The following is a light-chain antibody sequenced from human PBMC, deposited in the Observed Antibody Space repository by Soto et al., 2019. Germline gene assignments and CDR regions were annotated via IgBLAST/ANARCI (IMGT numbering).Light chain of an antibody. Sequence: QSALTQPPSASGSPGQSVTISCTGTSSDVGGYNYVSWYQQHPGKAPKLMISEVSKRPSGDPDRFSGSKSGNTVSLAVSGLRAEDEDDYYCSSFAGNDNLVFGGGTKLTVL. V-gene: IGLV2-8*01. CDR1: SSDVGGYNY. CDR3: SSFAGNDNLV. J-gene: IGLJ2*01. CDR2: EVS.